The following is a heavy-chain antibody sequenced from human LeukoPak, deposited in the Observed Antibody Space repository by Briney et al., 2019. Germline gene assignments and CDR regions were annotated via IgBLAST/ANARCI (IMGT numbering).Heavy chain of an antibody. J-gene: IGHJ6*02. D-gene: IGHD1-26*01. CDR1: GYTFTGYY. Sequence: ASVKVSCKASGYTFTGYYMHWVRQAPGQGLEWMGWINPNSGGTNYAQKFQGWVTMTRDTSISTAYMELSRLRSDDTAVYYCARDGGSYSNYYYGMDVWGQGTTVTVSS. CDR3: ARDGGSYSNYYYGMDV. V-gene: IGHV1-2*04. CDR2: INPNSGGT.